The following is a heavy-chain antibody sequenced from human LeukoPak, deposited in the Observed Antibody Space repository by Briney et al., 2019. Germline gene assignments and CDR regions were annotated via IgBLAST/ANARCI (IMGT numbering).Heavy chain of an antibody. D-gene: IGHD3-22*01. Sequence: PSETLSLTCSVSGGYISSYYWSWIRQPAGKGLESIGHISTSGSTNYNPSLKSRVTMSVDTSKNQFSLKLSSVTAADTAVYYCARVRYSDSSVLTRKRSYYFDYWGQGTLVAVSS. V-gene: IGHV4-4*07. CDR3: ARVRYSDSSVLTRKRSYYFDY. CDR1: GGYISSYY. CDR2: ISTSGST. J-gene: IGHJ4*02.